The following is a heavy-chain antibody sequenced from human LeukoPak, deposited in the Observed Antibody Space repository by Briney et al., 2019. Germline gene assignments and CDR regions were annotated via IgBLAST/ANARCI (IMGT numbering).Heavy chain of an antibody. CDR2: INHSGST. CDR1: GGSFSGYC. CDR3: ARFTYYYDSSGYPRGSDY. Sequence: SETLSLTCAVYGGSFSGYCWSWIRQPPGKGLEWIGEINHSGSTNYNPSLKSRVTISVDTSKNQFSLKLSSVTAADTAVYYCARFTYYYDSSGYPRGSDYWGQGTLVTVSS. D-gene: IGHD3-22*01. J-gene: IGHJ4*02. V-gene: IGHV4-34*01.